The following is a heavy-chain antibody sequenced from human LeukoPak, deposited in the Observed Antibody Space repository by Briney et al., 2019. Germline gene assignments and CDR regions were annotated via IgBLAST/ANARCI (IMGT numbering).Heavy chain of an antibody. V-gene: IGHV3-7*01. J-gene: IGHJ6*02. CDR2: IKEDGSEK. Sequence: GESLRLSCAASGFTFNTYWMSWVRQAPGKGLEWVANIKEDGSEKYYVDSVEGRFTISRDNAKNSLYLQMNSLRAEDTAVYYCAREQPGYGGNSGMDVWGQGTTVTVSS. D-gene: IGHD4-23*01. CDR1: GFTFNTYW. CDR3: AREQPGYGGNSGMDV.